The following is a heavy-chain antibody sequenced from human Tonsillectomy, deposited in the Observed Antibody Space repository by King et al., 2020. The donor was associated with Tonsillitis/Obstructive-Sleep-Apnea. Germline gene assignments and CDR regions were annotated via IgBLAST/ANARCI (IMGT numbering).Heavy chain of an antibody. CDR2: ILFDGPNK. J-gene: IGHJ3*02. CDR3: ARDTALDAFDI. V-gene: IGHV3-30*04. D-gene: IGHD5-18*01. CDR1: GFTFSSYA. Sequence: LVESGGGVVQPGRSLRLSCAASGFTFSSYAMHWVRQAPGKGLEWVAVILFDGPNKYYTDSVKGRFTIPRENSKNTLYLQMNSLRAEDTAVYYCARDTALDAFDIWGQGTMVTVSS.